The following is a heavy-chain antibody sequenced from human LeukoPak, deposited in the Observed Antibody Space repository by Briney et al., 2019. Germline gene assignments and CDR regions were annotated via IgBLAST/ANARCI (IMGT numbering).Heavy chain of an antibody. V-gene: IGHV3-23*01. CDR1: GFTFSTYA. D-gene: IGHD6-13*01. CDR3: SRSPWIAAAGTVGDY. J-gene: IGHJ4*02. CDR2: ISSSGDDT. Sequence: TGGSLRLSCVASGFTFSTYAMTWVRQAPGKGLEWVSGISSSGDDTYYADSVKGRFTISRDNSKNTVYLQMNSLRADDTAVYFCSRSPWIAAAGTVGDYWGQGTLVAVSS.